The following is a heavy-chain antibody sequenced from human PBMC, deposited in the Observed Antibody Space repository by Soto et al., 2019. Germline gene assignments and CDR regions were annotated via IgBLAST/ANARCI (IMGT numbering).Heavy chain of an antibody. V-gene: IGHV1-2*02. CDR3: ARVNVVVVAAARGYSFDY. Sequence: QVQLVQSGAEVKKPGASVKVSCKASGYTFTGYYMHWVRQAPGQGLEWMGWINPNSGGTNYAQKFQGRVTMTRDTSISTDYMELSRLRSDDPAVEYCARVNVVVVAAARGYSFDYWGQGTLVTVSS. CDR1: GYTFTGYY. J-gene: IGHJ4*02. D-gene: IGHD2-15*01. CDR2: INPNSGGT.